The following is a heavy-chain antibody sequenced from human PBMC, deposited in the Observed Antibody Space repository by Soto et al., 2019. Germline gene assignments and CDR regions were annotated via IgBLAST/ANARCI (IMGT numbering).Heavy chain of an antibody. D-gene: IGHD3-10*01. CDR3: VGGQKYFDY. V-gene: IGHV3-30*03. CDR1: GFPFTTYG. CDR2: ISYDGSNK. J-gene: IGHJ4*02. Sequence: QVQLVESGGGVVQPGRSLRLSCAASGFPFTTYGMHWVREGPGKGLEWVAVISYDGSNKYYADSVKGRFTISRDNSKNTLYLQMTSLRPGDTALYYCVGGQKYFDYRGQGTLVTVSS.